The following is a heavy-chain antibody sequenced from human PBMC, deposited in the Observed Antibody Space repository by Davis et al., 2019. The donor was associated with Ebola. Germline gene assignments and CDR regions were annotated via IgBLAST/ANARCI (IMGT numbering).Heavy chain of an antibody. V-gene: IGHV1-2*04. D-gene: IGHD3-3*01. CDR2: INPNSSGT. CDR1: GYTFTGYY. CDR3: ARGPATIFGVVYTNYYGMDV. Sequence: ASVKVSCKASGYTFTGYYMHWVRQAPGQGLEWMGWINPNSSGTNYAQKFQGWVTMTRDTSISTAYMELSRLRSDDTAVYYCARGPATIFGVVYTNYYGMDVWGQGTTVTVSS. J-gene: IGHJ6*02.